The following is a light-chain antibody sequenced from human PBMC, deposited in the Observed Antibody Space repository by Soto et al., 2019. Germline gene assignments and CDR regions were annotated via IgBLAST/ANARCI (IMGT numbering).Light chain of an antibody. CDR3: QQRSNWPPYT. CDR2: DAS. CDR1: QSVSSY. J-gene: IGKJ2*01. V-gene: IGKV3-11*01. Sequence: EIVLTQSPATLSLSPGERATLSCRASQSVSSYLAWYHQNPGQAPRLLIYDASNRATGIPARFSGSGSGTYFTLPIISLEHEDVAVYYCQQRSNWPPYTFGQGTKLEIK.